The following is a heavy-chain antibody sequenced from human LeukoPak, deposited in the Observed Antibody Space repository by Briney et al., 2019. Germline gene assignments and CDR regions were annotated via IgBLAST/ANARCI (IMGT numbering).Heavy chain of an antibody. CDR1: GFSFSSYG. D-gene: IGHD6-19*01. J-gene: IGHJ4*02. Sequence: PGRSLRLSCAASGFSFSSYGMHWVRQAPDKGLEWVAVIWYDGSNEDYADSVKGRFTISRDNSKNTLYLQMNSLRAEDTAVYYCVRGLSSTVAGTPKYYFDYWGQGTLVTVSS. V-gene: IGHV3-33*01. CDR2: IWYDGSNE. CDR3: VRGLSSTVAGTPKYYFDY.